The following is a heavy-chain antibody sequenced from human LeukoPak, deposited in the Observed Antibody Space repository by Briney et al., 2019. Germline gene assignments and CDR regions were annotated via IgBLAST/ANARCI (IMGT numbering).Heavy chain of an antibody. J-gene: IGHJ6*03. CDR2: IYPRDSDA. Sequence: GESLNISCKASGYNFPSHWIGWVRQMPGKGLEWVAIIYPRDSDARYSPSFQGQVTISADKSISTAYLQWSSLKASDAAMYYCARNYYYMDVWGKGTTVTVSS. CDR1: GYNFPSHW. CDR3: ARNYYYMDV. V-gene: IGHV5-51*01.